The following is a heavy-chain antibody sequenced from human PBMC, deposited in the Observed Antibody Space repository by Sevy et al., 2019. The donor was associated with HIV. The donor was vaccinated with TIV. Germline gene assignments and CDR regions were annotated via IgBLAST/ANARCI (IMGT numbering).Heavy chain of an antibody. J-gene: IGHJ5*02. CDR1: GGSISTYY. Sequence: SETLSLTCTVSGGSISTYYWSWIRQPPGKGLEYIGYIYYTGSTNYNPSLKSRVTISVDTSKNQFSLKLRSVTAVDTAVYYYARAPPVRSGDDSLNWFDPWGQGTLVTVSS. D-gene: IGHD5-12*01. V-gene: IGHV4-59*01. CDR3: ARAPPVRSGDDSLNWFDP. CDR2: IYYTGST.